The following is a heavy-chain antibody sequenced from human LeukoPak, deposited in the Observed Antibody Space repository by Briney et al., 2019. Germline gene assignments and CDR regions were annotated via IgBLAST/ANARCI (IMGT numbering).Heavy chain of an antibody. J-gene: IGHJ4*02. Sequence: GGSQTLYCAASGFPCSSYAMRCVRQTPGKGLEWVSAISGSGGSTYYADSVEGRFTISRDNSNNTLYLQMNSLRAEDTAVYYCAKGKVSDSWGQGTLVTVSS. CDR2: ISGSGGST. D-gene: IGHD3-10*01. CDR1: GFPCSSYA. CDR3: AKGKVSDS. V-gene: IGHV3-23*01.